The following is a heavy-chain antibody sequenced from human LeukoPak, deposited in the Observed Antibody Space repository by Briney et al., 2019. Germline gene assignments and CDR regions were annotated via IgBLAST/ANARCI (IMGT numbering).Heavy chain of an antibody. CDR1: GFTFTSSA. V-gene: IGHV1-58*01. CDR2: IVVGSGNT. D-gene: IGHD3-9*01. J-gene: IGHJ3*02. Sequence: TSVKVSCKASGFTFTSSAVQWVRQARGQRLEWIGWIVVGSGNTNYAQKFQERVTITRDMSTSTAYMELSSLRSEDTAVYNCAADLSSDILTGYTNDAFDIWGQGTMVTVSS. CDR3: AADLSSDILTGYTNDAFDI.